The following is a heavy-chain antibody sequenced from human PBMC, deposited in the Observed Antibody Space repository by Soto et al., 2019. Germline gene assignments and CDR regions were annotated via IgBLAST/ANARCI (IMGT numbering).Heavy chain of an antibody. CDR1: GGSISSSSYY. Sequence: SETLSLTCTVSGGSISSSSYYWGWIRQPPGKGLEWIGSIYYSGSTYYNPSLKSRVTISVDTSKNQFSLKLSSVTAADTAVYYCARLPSTLGYCSSTSCYEGWFDPWGQGTLVTVSS. J-gene: IGHJ5*02. V-gene: IGHV4-39*01. CDR2: IYYSGST. D-gene: IGHD2-2*01. CDR3: ARLPSTLGYCSSTSCYEGWFDP.